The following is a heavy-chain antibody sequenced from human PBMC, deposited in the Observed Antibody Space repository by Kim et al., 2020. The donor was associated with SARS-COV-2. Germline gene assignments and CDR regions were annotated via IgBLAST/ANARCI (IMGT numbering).Heavy chain of an antibody. Sequence: KGRFTISRDNSKNTLYLQMNSLRAEDTAVDYCAKDRAALRDYYYSYYMGVWGKGTTVTVSS. D-gene: IGHD2-2*02. V-gene: IGHV3-23*02. CDR3: AKDRAALRDYYYSYYMGV. J-gene: IGHJ6*03.